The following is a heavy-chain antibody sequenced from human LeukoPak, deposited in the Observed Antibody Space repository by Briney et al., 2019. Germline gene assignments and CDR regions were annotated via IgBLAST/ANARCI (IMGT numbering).Heavy chain of an antibody. CDR2: ISSSSSYI. V-gene: IGHV3-21*01. CDR3: ASATTGEFDY. Sequence: PGGSLRLSCAASGFTFSSYSMNWVRQAPGKGLEWVSSISSSSSYIYYADSVKGRFTISRDNSKNTLYLQMNSLRAEDTAVYYCASATTGEFDYWGQGTLVTVSS. CDR1: GFTFSSYS. D-gene: IGHD4-11*01. J-gene: IGHJ4*02.